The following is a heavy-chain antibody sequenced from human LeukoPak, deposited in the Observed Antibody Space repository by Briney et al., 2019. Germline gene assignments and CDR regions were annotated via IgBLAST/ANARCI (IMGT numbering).Heavy chain of an antibody. CDR2: ISAYNGNT. J-gene: IGHJ4*02. Sequence: ASVKVSCKASGGTFSSYAISWVRQAPGQGLEWMGWISAYNGNTNYAQKLQGRVTMTTDTSTSTAYMELRSLRSDDTAVYYCAKDLAAAMVLGGSDYWGQGTLVTVSS. CDR3: AKDLAAAMVLGGSDY. D-gene: IGHD5-18*01. CDR1: GGTFSSYA. V-gene: IGHV1-18*01.